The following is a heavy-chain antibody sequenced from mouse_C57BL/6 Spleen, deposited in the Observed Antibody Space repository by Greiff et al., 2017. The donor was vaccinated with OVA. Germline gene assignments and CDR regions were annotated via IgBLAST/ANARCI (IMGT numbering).Heavy chain of an antibody. D-gene: IGHD3-2*02. V-gene: IGHV5-4*01. CDR3: ARDQVYYAMDY. J-gene: IGHJ4*01. Sequence: EVNVVESGGGLVKPGGSLKLSCAASGFTFSSYAMSWVRQTPEKRLEWVATISDGGSYTYYPDNVKGRFTISRDNAKNNLYLQMSHLKAEDTAMYYCARDQVYYAMDYWGQGTSVTVSS. CDR2: ISDGGSYT. CDR1: GFTFSSYA.